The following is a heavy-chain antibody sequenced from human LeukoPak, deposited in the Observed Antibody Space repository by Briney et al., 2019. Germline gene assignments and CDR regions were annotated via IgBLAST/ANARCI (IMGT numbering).Heavy chain of an antibody. Sequence: PGGSLRLSCVVSGFTFSTYPMNWVRQAPGKGLEWVSSISSSGGSIYYADSVKGRFSISRDNAKNSLYLQMNSLRAEDTAVYYCAAATYYYGSGMDVWGKGTTVTISS. CDR3: AAATYYYGSGMDV. D-gene: IGHD3-10*01. V-gene: IGHV3-21*01. CDR1: GFTFSTYP. CDR2: ISSSGGSI. J-gene: IGHJ6*03.